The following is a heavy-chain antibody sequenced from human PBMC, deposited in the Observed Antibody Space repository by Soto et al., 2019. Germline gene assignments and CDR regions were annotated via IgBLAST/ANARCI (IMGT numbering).Heavy chain of an antibody. CDR3: AREVQVHTPAFVY. J-gene: IGHJ4*02. CDR1: GGTFNTYA. Sequence: QVQLVQSGAEMKKPGSSVKVSCQSSGGTFNTYAMNWVRQAPGQGPEWMGDISPMFGAANYETKFQGRVTITAEVSTGTSYMHLRIFSSEETALYFCAREVQVHTPAFVYWGQGTLVTVSS. V-gene: IGHV1-69*01. D-gene: IGHD1-1*01. CDR2: ISPMFGAA.